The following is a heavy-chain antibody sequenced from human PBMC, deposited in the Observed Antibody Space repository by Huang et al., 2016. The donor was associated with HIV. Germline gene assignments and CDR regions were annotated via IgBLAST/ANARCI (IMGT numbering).Heavy chain of an antibody. V-gene: IGHV4-59*11. CDR1: GGSISSHY. D-gene: IGHD3-10*01. CDR2: VYHTGST. Sequence: QVQLQESGPGLVKPSETLSLTCTVSGGSISSHYWNWFRKPPGKGLEWIGNVYHTGSTNYNPSLKSRVTISLDTSKNQFSRKVTSVTAADTAIYYCARDDQVDHGLGFDYWGQGTLVTVSS. J-gene: IGHJ4*02. CDR3: ARDDQVDHGLGFDY.